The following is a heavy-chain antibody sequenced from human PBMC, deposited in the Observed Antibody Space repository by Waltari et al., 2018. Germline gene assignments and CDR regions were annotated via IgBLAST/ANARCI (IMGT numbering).Heavy chain of an antibody. J-gene: IGHJ4*02. CDR3: ATFSTGTGTFDY. CDR2: FDPEDGET. V-gene: IGHV1-24*01. D-gene: IGHD3-9*01. CDR1: GYTLTELS. Sequence: QVQLVQSGAEVKKPGASVKVSCKVSGYTLTELSMPWVRQAPGKGLEWMGGFDPEDGETIYAQKFQGRATMTEDTSTDTAYMELSSLRSEDTAVYYCATFSTGTGTFDYWGQGTLVTVSS.